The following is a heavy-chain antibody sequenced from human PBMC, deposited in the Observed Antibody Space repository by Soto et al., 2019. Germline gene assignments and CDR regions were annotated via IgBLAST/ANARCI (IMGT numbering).Heavy chain of an antibody. J-gene: IGHJ6*02. D-gene: IGHD6-19*01. CDR1: GFTFSSYG. Sequence: GGSLRLSCAASGFTFSSYGMHWVRQAPGKGLEWVAVIWYDGSNKYYADSVKGRFTISRDNSKNTLYLQMNSLRAEDTAVYYCERAGIEVDGAHYYYYGLDVWGQGTTVTVSS. V-gene: IGHV3-33*01. CDR2: IWYDGSNK. CDR3: ERAGIEVDGAHYYYYGLDV.